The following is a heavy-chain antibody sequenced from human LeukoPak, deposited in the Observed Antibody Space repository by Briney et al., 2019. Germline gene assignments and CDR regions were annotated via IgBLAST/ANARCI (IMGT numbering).Heavy chain of an antibody. CDR2: ISYDESKI. Sequence: GGSLRLSCTGSGFSFTNYAMHWVRQAPGEGLEWVAVISYDESKIYYADSVKGRFTISRDLSTNTLYLQMNSLRAEDTAVYYCARDLVHCGGDCPWGQGTLVTVSS. CDR3: ARDLVHCGGDCP. V-gene: IGHV3-30*03. J-gene: IGHJ5*02. D-gene: IGHD2-21*02. CDR1: GFSFTNYA.